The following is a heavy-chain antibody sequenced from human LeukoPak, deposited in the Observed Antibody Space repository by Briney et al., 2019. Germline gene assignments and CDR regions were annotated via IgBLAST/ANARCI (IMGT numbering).Heavy chain of an antibody. CDR2: INPSGGST. Sequence: ASVKVSCKASVYTFTSYYMHWVRQAPGQGLEWMGIINPSGGSTSYAQKFQGRVTMTRDTSTSTVYMELSSLRSEDTAVYYCAREVDSSGYWGGYFDYWGQGTLVTVSS. CDR3: AREVDSSGYWGGYFDY. CDR1: VYTFTSYY. J-gene: IGHJ4*02. V-gene: IGHV1-46*01. D-gene: IGHD3-22*01.